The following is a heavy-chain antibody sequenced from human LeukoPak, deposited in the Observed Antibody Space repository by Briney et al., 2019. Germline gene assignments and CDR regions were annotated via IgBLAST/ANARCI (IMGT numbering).Heavy chain of an antibody. V-gene: IGHV4-34*01. J-gene: IGHJ4*02. Sequence: SETLSLTCAVYGGSFSGYYRSWIRQPPGKGLEWIGEINHSGSTNYNPSLKSRVTISVDTSKNQFSLKLSSVTAADTAVYYCARARGYSYGRIDYWGQGTLVTVSS. CDR1: GGSFSGYY. D-gene: IGHD5-18*01. CDR3: ARARGYSYGRIDY. CDR2: INHSGST.